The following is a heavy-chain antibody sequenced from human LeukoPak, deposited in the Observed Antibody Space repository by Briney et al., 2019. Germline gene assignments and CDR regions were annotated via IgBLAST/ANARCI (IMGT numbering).Heavy chain of an antibody. CDR2: TSPSGGST. J-gene: IGHJ4*02. V-gene: IGHV1-46*02. Sequence: ASVTVCCKASGYTFDSYYMHWVRQAPGQGLEWMGLTSPSGGSTSYAQMFQGRVTMTTDTSTSTVYMELSSLRSEDTAVYYCARSPIAARHPVLGYWGQGTLVPVSS. CDR3: ARSPIAARHPVLGY. CDR1: GYTFDSYY. D-gene: IGHD6-6*01.